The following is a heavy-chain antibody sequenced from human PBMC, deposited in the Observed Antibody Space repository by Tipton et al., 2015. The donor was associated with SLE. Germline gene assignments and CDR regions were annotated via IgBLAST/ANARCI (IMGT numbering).Heavy chain of an antibody. D-gene: IGHD6-6*01. J-gene: IGHJ4*02. CDR2: INPNSGGT. CDR1: GYTFTSYY. CDR3: ARDPLYSSSPPFDY. V-gene: IGHV1-2*06. Sequence: QLVQSGAEVKKPGASVKVSCKASGYTFTSYYMHWVRQAPGQGLEWMGRINPNSGGTNYAQKFQGRVTMTRDTPISTAYMELSRLRSDDTAVYYCARDPLYSSSPPFDYWGQGTLVTFSS.